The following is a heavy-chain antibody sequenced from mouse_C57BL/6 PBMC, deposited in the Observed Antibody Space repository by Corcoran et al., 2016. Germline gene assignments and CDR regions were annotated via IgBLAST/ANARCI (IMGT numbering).Heavy chain of an antibody. CDR1: GYTFTDYY. Sequence: EVQLQQSGPELVKPGASVKISCKASGYTFTDYYMNWVKQSHGKSLEWIGDINPNNGGTSYNQKFKGKATLTVDKSSSTAYMELRSLTSEDSAVYYGARGLPYFDYWGQGTTLTVSS. CDR2: INPNNGGT. CDR3: ARGLPYFDY. J-gene: IGHJ2*01. V-gene: IGHV1-26*01. D-gene: IGHD2-10*01.